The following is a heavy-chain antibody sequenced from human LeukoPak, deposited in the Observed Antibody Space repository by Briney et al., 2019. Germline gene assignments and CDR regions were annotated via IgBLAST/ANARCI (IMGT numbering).Heavy chain of an antibody. CDR2: ISSSSTI. V-gene: IGHV3-48*04. Sequence: PGGSLRLSCAASGFTFSSYSMNWVRQAPGKGLEWVSYISSSSTIYYADSVKGRFTISRDNAKNSLYLQMNSLRAEDTAAYYCARDLVDYWGQGTLVTVSS. CDR3: ARDLVDY. CDR1: GFTFSSYS. J-gene: IGHJ4*02.